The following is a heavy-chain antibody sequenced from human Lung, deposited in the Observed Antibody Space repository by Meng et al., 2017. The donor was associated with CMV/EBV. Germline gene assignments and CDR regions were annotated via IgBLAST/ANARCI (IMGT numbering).Heavy chain of an antibody. D-gene: IGHD3-3*01. J-gene: IGHJ6*02. Sequence: GXSXKISXKGSGYSFTSYWIGWVRQMPGKGLEWMGIIYPGDSDTRYSPSFQGQVTISADKSISTAYLQWSSLKASDTAMYYCARQGITIFGVDYYYYYGMDVWGQGTXVTVSS. CDR1: GYSFTSYW. CDR3: ARQGITIFGVDYYYYYGMDV. CDR2: IYPGDSDT. V-gene: IGHV5-51*01.